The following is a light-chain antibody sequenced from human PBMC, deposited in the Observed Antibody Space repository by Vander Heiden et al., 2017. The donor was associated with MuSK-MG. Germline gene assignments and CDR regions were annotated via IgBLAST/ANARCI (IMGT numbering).Light chain of an antibody. J-gene: IGLJ2*01. Sequence: SALTQPASVSGSPGQSITLSCTGTYSDVGVYNYVSWYQQHSGKAPKLMIYEVINRPSGVSDRFSGSKSGNTASLTISGLQAEDEADYYCSSYTSSRNVIFGGGTKLTVL. CDR3: SSYTSSRNVI. CDR1: YSDVGVYNY. CDR2: EVI. V-gene: IGLV2-14*01.